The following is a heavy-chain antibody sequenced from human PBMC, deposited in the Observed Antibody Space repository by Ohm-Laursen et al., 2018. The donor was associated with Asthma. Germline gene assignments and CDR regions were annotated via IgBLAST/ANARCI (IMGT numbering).Heavy chain of an antibody. D-gene: IGHD1-26*01. V-gene: IGHV3-30-3*01. J-gene: IGHJ1*01. CDR3: ARIGPEWELPGREYSLIH. CDR1: GFIFSRYA. CDR2: ILNDGSDH. Sequence: SLRLSCAASGFIFSRYAMHWVRQAPGKGLEWVALILNDGSDHYYADSVKGRFTISRDNAKNLVFLQMNDVRAEDTALYYCARIGPEWELPGREYSLIHWGQGTLVTVSS.